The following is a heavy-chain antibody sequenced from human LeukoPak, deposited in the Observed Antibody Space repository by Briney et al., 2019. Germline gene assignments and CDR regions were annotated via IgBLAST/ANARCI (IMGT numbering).Heavy chain of an antibody. CDR1: GYTFTGYY. D-gene: IGHD5-18*01. CDR2: INPNSGGT. J-gene: IGHJ6*03. V-gene: IGHV1-2*02. CDR3: ARVGYSYGLGYYMDV. Sequence: ASVKVSCKASGYTFTGYYMHWVRQAPGQGLEWMGWINPNSGGTNYAQKFQGRVTMTRDTSISTAYMELSRLRSEDTAVYYCARVGYSYGLGYYMDVWGKGTTVTVSS.